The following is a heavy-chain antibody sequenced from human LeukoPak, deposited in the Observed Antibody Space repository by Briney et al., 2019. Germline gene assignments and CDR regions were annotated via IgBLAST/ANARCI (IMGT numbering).Heavy chain of an antibody. D-gene: IGHD5-12*01. Sequence: PGGSLRLSCAASGFTVSSNYMSWVRQAPGKGLEWVSVIYSGGSTYYADSVKGRFTISRDNSKNTLYLQMNSLRAEDTAVYYCARVARVFGYSGYENYFDYWGQGTLVTVSS. CDR3: ARVARVFGYSGYENYFDY. CDR1: GFTVSSNY. CDR2: IYSGGST. J-gene: IGHJ4*02. V-gene: IGHV3-53*01.